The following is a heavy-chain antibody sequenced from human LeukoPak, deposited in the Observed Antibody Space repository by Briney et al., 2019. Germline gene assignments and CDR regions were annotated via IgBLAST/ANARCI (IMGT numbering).Heavy chain of an antibody. V-gene: IGHV3-7*01. CDR3: ARGAAMIVVVMAEYFQH. J-gene: IGHJ1*01. CDR1: GFTFSSYW. CDR2: IKQDGSEK. Sequence: GGSLRLSCAASGFTFSSYWMSWVRQAPGKGLEWVANIKQDGSEKYYVDSVKGRFTISRDNAKNPLYLQMNSLRAEDTAVYYCARGAAMIVVVMAEYFQHWGQGTLVTVSS. D-gene: IGHD3-22*01.